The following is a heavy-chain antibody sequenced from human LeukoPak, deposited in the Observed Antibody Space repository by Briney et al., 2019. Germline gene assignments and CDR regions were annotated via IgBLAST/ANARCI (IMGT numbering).Heavy chain of an antibody. CDR3: ASLSYYGSGSYFNPPHYFDY. V-gene: IGHV6-1*01. Sequence: SQTLSLTCAISGDSVSSNSAAWNWIRQSPSRGLEWLGRTYYRSKWYNDYAVSVKSRITINPDTSKNQFSLQLNSVTPEDTAVYYCASLSYYGSGSYFNPPHYFDYWGQGTLVTVSS. CDR2: TYYRSKWYN. CDR1: GDSVSSNSAA. J-gene: IGHJ4*02. D-gene: IGHD3-10*01.